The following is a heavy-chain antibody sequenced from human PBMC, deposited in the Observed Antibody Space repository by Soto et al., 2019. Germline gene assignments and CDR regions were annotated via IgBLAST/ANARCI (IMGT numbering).Heavy chain of an antibody. CDR1: GDSISTFY. V-gene: IGHV4-59*01. Sequence: SETLSLTCTVSGDSISTFYWGWMRQSPGKELEWIGYVYYTGITNYNPSLKSRVTISVDRSKNQFSLKLTSANAADTAVYYCARGRTVRNYADDSSDYFYFVDCWGKGTQV. J-gene: IGHJ4*02. CDR2: VYYTGIT. D-gene: IGHD3-22*01. CDR3: ARGRTVRNYADDSSDYFYFVDC.